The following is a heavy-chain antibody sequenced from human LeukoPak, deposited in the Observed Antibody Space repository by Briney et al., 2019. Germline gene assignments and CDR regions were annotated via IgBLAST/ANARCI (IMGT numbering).Heavy chain of an antibody. CDR2: INHSGST. V-gene: IGHV4-34*01. CDR3: ARGGMITFGGVIVSRAFDY. Sequence: SETLSLTCAVYGGSFSGYYWSWIRQPPGKGLEWIGEINHSGSTNYNPSLKSRVTISVDTPKNQFSLKLSSVTAADTAVYYCARGGMITFGGVIVSRAFDYWGQRTLVTVSS. J-gene: IGHJ4*02. D-gene: IGHD3-16*02. CDR1: GGSFSGYY.